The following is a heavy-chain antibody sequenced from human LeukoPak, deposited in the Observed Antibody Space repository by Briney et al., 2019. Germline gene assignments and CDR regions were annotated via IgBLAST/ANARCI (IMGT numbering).Heavy chain of an antibody. V-gene: IGHV3-21*01. CDR3: ASDSSGWSIGAFDI. D-gene: IGHD6-19*01. CDR2: ISSSSSYI. Sequence: GGSLRLSCAAPGFTLSTSGMHWVRQAPGKGLEWVSSISSSSSYIYYADSVKGRFTISRDNAKNSLYLQMNSLRAEDTAVYYCASDSSGWSIGAFDIWGQGTMVTVSS. CDR1: GFTLSTSG. J-gene: IGHJ3*02.